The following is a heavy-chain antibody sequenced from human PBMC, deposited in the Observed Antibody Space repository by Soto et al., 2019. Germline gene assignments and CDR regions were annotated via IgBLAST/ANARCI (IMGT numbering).Heavy chain of an antibody. Sequence: PGGSLRLSCAASGFTFSDYYMSWIRQAPGKGLEWVSYISSSGSTIYYADSVKGRFTISRDNAKNSLYLQMNSLRAEDTAVYYCARQQWLDEAFVADDYWGQGTLVTVSS. CDR1: GFTFSDYY. J-gene: IGHJ4*02. CDR2: ISSSGSTI. V-gene: IGHV3-11*01. D-gene: IGHD6-19*01. CDR3: ARQQWLDEAFVADDY.